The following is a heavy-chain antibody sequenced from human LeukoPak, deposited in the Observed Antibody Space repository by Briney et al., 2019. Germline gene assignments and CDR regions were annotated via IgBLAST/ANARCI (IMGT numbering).Heavy chain of an antibody. J-gene: IGHJ6*03. CDR1: GFTFSSYG. V-gene: IGHV3-33*06. Sequence: GGSLRLSCAASGFTFSSYGMHWVRQAPGKRLEWVAVIWYDGSNKYYADSVKGRFTISRDNSKNTLYLQMNSLRAEDTAVYYCAKDQRRRGYSGYNSNYYYYMDVWGKGTTVTVSS. D-gene: IGHD5-12*01. CDR2: IWYDGSNK. CDR3: AKDQRRRGYSGYNSNYYYYMDV.